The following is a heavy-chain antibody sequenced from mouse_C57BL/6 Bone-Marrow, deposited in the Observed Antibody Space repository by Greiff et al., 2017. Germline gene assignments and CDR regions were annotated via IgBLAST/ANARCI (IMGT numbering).Heavy chain of an antibody. CDR1: GFTFSSYA. CDR2: ISDGGSYT. CDR3: ARANYDGRGY. Sequence: DVKLVESGGGLVKPGGSLKLSCAASGFTFSSYAMSWVRQTPEKRLEWVATISDGGSYTYYPDNVKGRFTISRDNAKNNLYLQMSHLKSEDTAMYYCARANYDGRGYWGQGTSVTVSS. V-gene: IGHV5-4*03. J-gene: IGHJ4*01. D-gene: IGHD2-4*01.